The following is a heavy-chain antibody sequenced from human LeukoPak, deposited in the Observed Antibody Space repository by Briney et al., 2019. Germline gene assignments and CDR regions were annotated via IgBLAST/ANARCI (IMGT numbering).Heavy chain of an antibody. CDR2: ISSDSSYI. D-gene: IGHD4-17*01. V-gene: IGHV3-21*01. Sequence: GGSLRLSCAASGFNFNTYTMNWVRQAPGKGLEWVSSISSDSSYIYYADAVHGRFTVSRDNAKYSLYLQMNSLRAEDTAVYYCVRGSYGAYDYWGQGTLVTVSS. J-gene: IGHJ4*02. CDR1: GFNFNTYT. CDR3: VRGSYGAYDY.